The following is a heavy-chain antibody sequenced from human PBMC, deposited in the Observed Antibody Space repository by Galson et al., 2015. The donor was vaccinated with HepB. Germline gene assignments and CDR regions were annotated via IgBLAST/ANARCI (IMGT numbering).Heavy chain of an antibody. V-gene: IGHV4-34*01. CDR1: GGSFSGYY. CDR3: ARTPKFIAARPLDY. D-gene: IGHD6-6*01. J-gene: IGHJ4*02. Sequence: ETLSLTCAVYGGSFSGYYWSWIRQPPGKGLEWIGEINHSGSTNYNPSLKSRVTISVDTSKNQFSLKLSSVTAADTAVYYCARTPKFIAARPLDYWGQGTLVTVSS. CDR2: INHSGST.